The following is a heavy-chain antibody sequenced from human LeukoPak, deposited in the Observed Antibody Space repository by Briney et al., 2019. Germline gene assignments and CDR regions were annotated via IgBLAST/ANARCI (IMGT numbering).Heavy chain of an antibody. Sequence: ASVKVSCKASGYTFTGYYMHWVRQAPGQGLEWMGWINPNSGGTNYAQKFQGRVTMTRDTSISTAYMELSRLRSDDTAVYYCARGHYSYASPHYYYYMDVWGKGTTVTVSS. J-gene: IGHJ6*03. CDR2: INPNSGGT. CDR3: ARGHYSYASPHYYYYMDV. CDR1: GYTFTGYY. D-gene: IGHD5-18*01. V-gene: IGHV1-2*02.